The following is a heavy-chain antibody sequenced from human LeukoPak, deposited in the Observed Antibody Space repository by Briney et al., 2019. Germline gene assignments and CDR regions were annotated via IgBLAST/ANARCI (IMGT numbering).Heavy chain of an antibody. J-gene: IGHJ3*02. CDR2: IYYSGST. D-gene: IGHD1-7*01. CDR1: GGSISSSSYY. V-gene: IGHV4-39*01. CDR3: ARRIWNCVDI. Sequence: SETLSLTCTVSGGSISSSSYYWGWIRQPPGKGLEWIGSIYYSGSTYYNPSLKSRVTISVDTSKNQFSLRLTSVTAADTAVYYCARRIWNCVDIWGQGTMVTVSS.